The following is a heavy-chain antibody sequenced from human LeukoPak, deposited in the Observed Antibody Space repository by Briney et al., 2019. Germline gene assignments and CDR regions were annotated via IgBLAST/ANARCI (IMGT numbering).Heavy chain of an antibody. CDR2: IYYSGST. D-gene: IGHD2-2*01. V-gene: IGHV4-39*01. CDR3: ARHRIVVVPAATFDF. Sequence: SETLSLTCTVSGGSISSSSYYWGWIRQPPGKGLEWIGSIYYSGSTYYNPSLKSRVTISVDASKNQFSLKLSSVTAADTAVYYCARHRIVVVPAATFDFWGQGTLVTVSS. CDR1: GGSISSSSYY. J-gene: IGHJ4*02.